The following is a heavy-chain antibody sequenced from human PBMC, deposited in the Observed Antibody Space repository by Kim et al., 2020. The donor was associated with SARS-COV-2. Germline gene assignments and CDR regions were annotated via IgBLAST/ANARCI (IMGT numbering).Heavy chain of an antibody. CDR1: GGSISSSSYY. V-gene: IGHV4-39*01. J-gene: IGHJ6*02. CDR2: INYSGST. Sequence: SETLSLTCTVSGGSISSSSYYWGWIRQPPGKGLEWIGSINYSGSTYYNPSLKSRVTISVDTSKNQFALKLSSVTAADTAVYYGARQHLKSITIFGVVTGGYGMDVGGQGATVTVYS. D-gene: IGHD3-3*01. CDR3: ARQHLKSITIFGVVTGGYGMDV.